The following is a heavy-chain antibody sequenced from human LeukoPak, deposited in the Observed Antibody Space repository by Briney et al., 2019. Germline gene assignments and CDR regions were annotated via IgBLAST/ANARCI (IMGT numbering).Heavy chain of an antibody. Sequence: SETLSLTCTVSGGSISSSSYYWGWIRQPPGKGLEWIGSIYYSGSTYYNPSLKSRVTISVDTSKNQFSLKLSSVTAADTAVYYCARRIPKNSFGELFPWYFDYWGQGTLVTVSS. J-gene: IGHJ4*02. D-gene: IGHD3-10*01. CDR2: IYYSGST. CDR3: ARRIPKNSFGELFPWYFDY. V-gene: IGHV4-39*01. CDR1: GGSISSSSYY.